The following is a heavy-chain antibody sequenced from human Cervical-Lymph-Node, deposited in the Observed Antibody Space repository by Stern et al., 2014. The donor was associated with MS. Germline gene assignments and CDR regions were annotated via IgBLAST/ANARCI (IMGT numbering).Heavy chain of an antibody. V-gene: IGHV5-51*03. CDR2: IHPGDSDT. CDR1: GYNFIAQW. D-gene: IGHD3-16*01. CDR3: ASAGTGGRFV. Sequence: EVQLVESGAEVKMPGESLKISCEGFGYNFIAQWIGWVRQMPGKGLEYMGIIHPGDSDTRYTSSFQGHITLSVDRSISTAFLQWSSLKASDTGIYYCASAGTGGRFVWGQGTTVTVSS. J-gene: IGHJ6*02.